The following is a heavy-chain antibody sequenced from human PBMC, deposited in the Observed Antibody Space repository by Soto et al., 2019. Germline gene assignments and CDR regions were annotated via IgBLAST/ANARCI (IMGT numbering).Heavy chain of an antibody. J-gene: IGHJ6*03. CDR3: ARSLAARDYYYMDV. V-gene: IGHV3-48*01. CDR1: GFTFSSYS. Sequence: EVQLVESGGGLVQPGGSLRLSCAASGFTFSSYSMNWVRQAPGKALEWVSYISSSSSTIYYADSVKGRFTISRDNAKNSLYLQMNSLRAEDTAVYYCARSLAARDYYYMDVWGKGTTVTVSS. CDR2: ISSSSSTI.